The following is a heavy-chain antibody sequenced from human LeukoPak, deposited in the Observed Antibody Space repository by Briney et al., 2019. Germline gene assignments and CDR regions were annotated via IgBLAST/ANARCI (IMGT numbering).Heavy chain of an antibody. CDR2: IYPGDSDT. D-gene: IGHD3-22*01. Sequence: GESLKISCKGSGYSFTSYWIGWVRQMPGKGLEWMGIIYPGDSDTRYSPSFQGQVTISADKSISTTYLQWSSLKPSDTAMFYCATSYDSGGSYFSAFDIWGQGTMVTVSS. J-gene: IGHJ3*02. CDR1: GYSFTSYW. V-gene: IGHV5-51*01. CDR3: ATSYDSGGSYFSAFDI.